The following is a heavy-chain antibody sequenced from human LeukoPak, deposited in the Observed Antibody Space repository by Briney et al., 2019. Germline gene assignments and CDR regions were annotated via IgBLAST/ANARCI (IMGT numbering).Heavy chain of an antibody. Sequence: GGSLTLPCTASGFTFSDAWMSWVGHGPGKGLEWVGLIKPAGGTPDYAAPVKGRFPISRDDSKNTLYLQMNSLKVEDTAVYYCQGVLAGWGQGTLVTVSS. D-gene: IGHD2/OR15-2a*01. CDR1: GFTFSDAW. J-gene: IGHJ4*02. V-gene: IGHV3-15*01. CDR3: QGVLAG. CDR2: IKPAGGTP.